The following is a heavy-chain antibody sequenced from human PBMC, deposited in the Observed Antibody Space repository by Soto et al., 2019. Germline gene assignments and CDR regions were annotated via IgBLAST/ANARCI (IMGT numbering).Heavy chain of an antibody. CDR3: ARDRSYYGSGRLDY. Sequence: PSETLSLTCAVSGDSISTFHYYWSWIRQPPGKGLEWIGYVYYSGSTYYNPSLKSRVTISVDTSKNQFSVKLSSVTAADTAVYYCARDRSYYGSGRLDYWGQGTLVTVSS. CDR1: GDSISTFHYY. CDR2: VYYSGST. D-gene: IGHD3-10*01. V-gene: IGHV4-31*11. J-gene: IGHJ4*02.